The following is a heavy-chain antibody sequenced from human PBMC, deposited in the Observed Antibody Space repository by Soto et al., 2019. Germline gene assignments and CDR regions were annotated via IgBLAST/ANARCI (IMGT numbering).Heavy chain of an antibody. CDR1: GFTFSSYG. J-gene: IGHJ4*02. CDR2: ISYDGSNK. D-gene: IGHD1-26*01. Sequence: PGGSLRLSCAASGFTFSSYGMHWVRQAPGKGLEWVAVISYDGSNKYYADSVKGRFTISRDNSKNTLYLQMNSLRAEDTAVYYCAKDLVGATTDYYFDYWGQGTLVTVSS. V-gene: IGHV3-30*18. CDR3: AKDLVGATTDYYFDY.